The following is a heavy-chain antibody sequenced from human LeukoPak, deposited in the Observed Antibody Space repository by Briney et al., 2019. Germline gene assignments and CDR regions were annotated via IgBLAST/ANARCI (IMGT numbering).Heavy chain of an antibody. CDR2: INPSGGST. V-gene: IGHV1-46*01. Sequence: GASVKVSCTASGYTFTSYYMHWVRQAPGQGLEWMGIINPSGGSTNYAQKFQGRVTITADESTSTAYMELSSLRSEDTAVYYCARVIVLWFGELSRPVEYFQHWGQGTLVTVSS. CDR1: GYTFTSYY. D-gene: IGHD3-10*01. CDR3: ARVIVLWFGELSRPVEYFQH. J-gene: IGHJ1*01.